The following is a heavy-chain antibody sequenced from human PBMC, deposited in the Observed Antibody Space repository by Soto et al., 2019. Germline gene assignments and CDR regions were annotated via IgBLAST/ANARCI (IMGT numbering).Heavy chain of an antibody. CDR3: ARGPDRYYGMDV. CDR1: GFTFSSYS. CDR2: ISSSSSYI. J-gene: IGHJ6*04. V-gene: IGHV3-21*01. Sequence: GGSLRLSCAASGFTFSSYSMNWVRQAPGKGLEWVSSISSSSSYIYYADSVKGRFTISRDNAKNSLYLQMNSLRAEDTAVYYCARGPDRYYGMDVWGKGTTVTVSS.